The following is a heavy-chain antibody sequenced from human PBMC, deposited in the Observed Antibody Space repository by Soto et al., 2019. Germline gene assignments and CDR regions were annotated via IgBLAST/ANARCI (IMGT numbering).Heavy chain of an antibody. D-gene: IGHD3-3*01. V-gene: IGHV1-2*02. Sequence: QLHLVQSGAVVKKPGASVTVACSASGYPVTAYYMHWVRQAPGRGLEWMGGINPATGAAKDTQTFEGRVHRTRDTSTSTVFMELCVLTSEDTAVFYCASGGGVGVAGSAAFDMWGQGTLVTVSS. CDR1: GYPVTAYY. CDR2: INPATGAA. J-gene: IGHJ3*02. CDR3: ASGGGVGVAGSAAFDM.